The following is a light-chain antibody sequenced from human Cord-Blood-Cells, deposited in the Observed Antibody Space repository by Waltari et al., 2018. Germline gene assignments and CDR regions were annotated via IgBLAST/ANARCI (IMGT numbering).Light chain of an antibody. J-gene: IGKJ4*01. CDR1: QSVSSY. Sequence: EIVLTQSPATLSLSPGERATLSCRASQSVSSYLAWYQQKPGQAPRLLIYDASNRATGIPARFSGSGSGTDFTLTISSLEPEDFAVYYCQQRSNWPRTFGGGTKGEMK. CDR3: QQRSNWPRT. V-gene: IGKV3-11*01. CDR2: DAS.